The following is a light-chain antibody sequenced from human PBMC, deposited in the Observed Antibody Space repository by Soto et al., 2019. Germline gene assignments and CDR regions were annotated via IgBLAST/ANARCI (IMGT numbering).Light chain of an antibody. CDR1: SSDVGGYKY. Sequence: QSALTQPPSASGSPGQSVTISCTGTSSDVGGYKYVSWYQQHPGKAPKLMIFEVSRRPSRVPDRFSGSKSGNTASLTVSGLQAEDEADYYCSSYAGRNTWVFGGGTKLTVL. J-gene: IGLJ3*02. CDR2: EVS. CDR3: SSYAGRNTWV. V-gene: IGLV2-8*01.